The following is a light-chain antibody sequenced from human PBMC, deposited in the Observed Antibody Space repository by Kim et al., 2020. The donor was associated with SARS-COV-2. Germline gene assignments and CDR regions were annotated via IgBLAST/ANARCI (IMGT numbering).Light chain of an antibody. Sequence: STGERATLSCRASQNIGGNYLACDQQKPGQAHSLLIDDAYSRATCIPGWFSGSGSGTAFTLTITRLEHEDFAVYYCQQYGSSPNTFGGGTRVDIK. CDR3: QQYGSSPNT. V-gene: IGKV3-20*01. J-gene: IGKJ4*01. CDR2: DAY. CDR1: QNIGGNY.